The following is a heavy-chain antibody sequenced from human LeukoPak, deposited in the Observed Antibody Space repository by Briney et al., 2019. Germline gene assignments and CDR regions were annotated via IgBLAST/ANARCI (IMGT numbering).Heavy chain of an antibody. CDR2: ISSSSSYI. J-gene: IGHJ4*02. CDR1: GFTSSSYG. CDR3: ARDYYDSSGYYGRGSFDY. Sequence: GGSLRLSCAASGFTSSSYGMNWVRQAPGKGLEWVSSISSSSSYIYYADSVKGRFTISRDNAKNSLYLQMNSLRAEDTAVYYCARDYYDSSGYYGRGSFDYWGQGTLVTVSS. D-gene: IGHD3-22*01. V-gene: IGHV3-21*01.